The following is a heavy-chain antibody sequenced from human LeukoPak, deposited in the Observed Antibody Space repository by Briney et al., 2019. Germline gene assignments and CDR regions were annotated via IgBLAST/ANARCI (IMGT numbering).Heavy chain of an antibody. J-gene: IGHJ4*02. CDR1: GGSISSSSYY. CDR3: ARGGYSSDWWDYYFDY. D-gene: IGHD6-19*01. CDR2: IYYSGST. V-gene: IGHV4-39*01. Sequence: SETLSLTCTVSGGSISSSSYYWGWIRQPPGKGLEWIGSIYYSGSTYYNPSLKSRVTISVDTSKNQFSLKLSSVTAADTAVYYCARGGYSSDWWDYYFDYWGQGTLVTVSS.